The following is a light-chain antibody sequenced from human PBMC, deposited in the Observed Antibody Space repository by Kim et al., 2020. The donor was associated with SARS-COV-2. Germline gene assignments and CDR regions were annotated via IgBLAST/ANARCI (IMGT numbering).Light chain of an antibody. CDR1: SAHSSYA. V-gene: IGLV4-69*01. CDR2: LNSDGSH. Sequence: LAPSVTPACTLSSAHSSYAIAWHQQQPEKGPRYLMKLNSDGSHSKGDGIPDRFSGSSSGAERYLTISSLQSEDEADYYCQTWGTGVFGGGTQLTVL. CDR3: QTWGTGV. J-gene: IGLJ3*02.